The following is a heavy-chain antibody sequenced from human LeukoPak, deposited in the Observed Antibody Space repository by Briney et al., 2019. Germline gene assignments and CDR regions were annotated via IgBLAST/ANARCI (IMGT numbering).Heavy chain of an antibody. V-gene: IGHV3-30*03. J-gene: IGHJ4*02. CDR2: ISYDGSNK. CDR1: GFTFSSYG. Sequence: GGSLRLSCAASGFTFSSYGMHWVRQAPGKGLEWVAVISYDGSNKYYADSVKGRFTISRDNSKNTLYLQLNSLRAEDTAVYYCARRQPGELRYFDNWGQGTLVTVSS. D-gene: IGHD3-10*01. CDR3: ARRQPGELRYFDN.